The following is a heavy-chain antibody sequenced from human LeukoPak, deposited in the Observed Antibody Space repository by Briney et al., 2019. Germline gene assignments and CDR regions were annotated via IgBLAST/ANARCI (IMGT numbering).Heavy chain of an antibody. CDR3: ARDLDGGSYFDY. J-gene: IGHJ4*02. CDR1: GGTFSNYA. Sequence: SVKVSCKASGGTFSNYAISWVRQAPGQGLEWMGRIIPILGTAAYAQKFQGRVTITADKSTSTAYMELSSLRSEDTAVYYCARDLDGGSYFDYWGQGTLITVSS. D-gene: IGHD3-16*01. CDR2: IIPILGTA. V-gene: IGHV1-69*04.